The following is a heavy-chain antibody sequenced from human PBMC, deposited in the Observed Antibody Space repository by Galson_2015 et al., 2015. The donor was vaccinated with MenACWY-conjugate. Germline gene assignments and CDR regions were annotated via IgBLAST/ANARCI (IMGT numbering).Heavy chain of an antibody. V-gene: IGHV3-23*01. CDR2: IRTITGST. J-gene: IGHJ6*03. Sequence: SLRLSCAASGFTFSNSAMSWVRQAPGKGLEWVSGIRTITGSTYYADSVKGRFTISRDQSKNTLNLQMNSLRADDTAVCFCARGGSASNVYYLVDVWGKGTTVTVSS. D-gene: IGHD3-16*01. CDR3: ARGGSASNVYYLVDV. CDR1: GFTFSNSA.